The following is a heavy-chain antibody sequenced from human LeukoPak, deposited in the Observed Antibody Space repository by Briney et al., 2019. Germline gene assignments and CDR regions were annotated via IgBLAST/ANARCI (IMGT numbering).Heavy chain of an antibody. D-gene: IGHD6-19*01. CDR1: GFSFSSFF. CDR2: ISANGDRT. V-gene: IGHV3-64*01. Sequence: GGSLRLSCAASGFSFSSFFMHWVRQAPGKGLEYVSGISANGDRTYYANSVKGRFTISRDNSKNTLYLHLGSLRPEDMAVYYCARGTRFITVAGTSLSFDPWGQGILVIVSS. J-gene: IGHJ5*02. CDR3: ARGTRFITVAGTSLSFDP.